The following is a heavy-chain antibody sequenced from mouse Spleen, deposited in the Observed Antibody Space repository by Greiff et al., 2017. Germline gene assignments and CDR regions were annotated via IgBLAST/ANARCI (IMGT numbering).Heavy chain of an antibody. V-gene: IGHV5-9-3*01. J-gene: IGHJ2*01. Sequence: EVQVVESGGGLVKPGGSLKLSCAASGFTFSSYAMSWVRQTPEKRLEWVATISSGGSYTYYPDSVKGRFTISRDNAKNTLYLQMSSLRSEDTAMYYCAREGRAFDYWGQGTTLTVSS. CDR2: ISSGGSYT. CDR1: GFTFSSYA. D-gene: IGHD3-3*01. CDR3: AREGRAFDY.